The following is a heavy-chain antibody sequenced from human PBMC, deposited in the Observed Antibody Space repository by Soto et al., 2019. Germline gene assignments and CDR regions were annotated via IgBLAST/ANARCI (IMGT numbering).Heavy chain of an antibody. D-gene: IGHD6-13*01. CDR3: ARSWQQLVPANWFDP. Sequence: PGGSLRLSCAASGFTFSSYGMHWVRQAPGKGLEWVAVIWYDGSNKYYADSVKGRFTISRDNSKNTLYLQMNSLRAEDTAVYYCARSWQQLVPANWFDPWGQGPLVTVSS. J-gene: IGHJ5*02. CDR1: GFTFSSYG. CDR2: IWYDGSNK. V-gene: IGHV3-33*01.